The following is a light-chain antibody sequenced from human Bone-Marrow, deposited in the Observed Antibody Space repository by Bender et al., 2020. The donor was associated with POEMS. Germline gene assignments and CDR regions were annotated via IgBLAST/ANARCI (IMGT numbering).Light chain of an antibody. J-gene: IGLJ2*01. CDR1: RSDIGAYNY. Sequence: QSALTQSASVSGSPGQSITISCTGTRSDIGAYNYVSWYQQHPGKAPKLIIYDVSNRPSGVSTRFSGSKSGNTASLTISGLQAEDEADYYCGSYTTITTLVFGGGTKLTVL. CDR3: GSYTTITTLV. CDR2: DVS. V-gene: IGLV2-14*01.